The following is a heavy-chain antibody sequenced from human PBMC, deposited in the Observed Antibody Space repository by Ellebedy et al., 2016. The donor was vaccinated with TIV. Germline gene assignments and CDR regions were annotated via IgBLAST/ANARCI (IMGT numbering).Heavy chain of an antibody. D-gene: IGHD3-22*01. J-gene: IGHJ4*02. CDR1: GYTFTSYF. CDR2: INPTSGNS. Sequence: ASVKVSCKASGYTFTSYFLYWVRQTPGQGLEWMGLINPTSGNSNFAQKFQVRVTVTRDTSTSTVYMELSSLRSEDTAVYYCARGDNYFYDSSGYYYSYWGQGTLVTVSS. V-gene: IGHV1-46*01. CDR3: ARGDNYFYDSSGYYYSY.